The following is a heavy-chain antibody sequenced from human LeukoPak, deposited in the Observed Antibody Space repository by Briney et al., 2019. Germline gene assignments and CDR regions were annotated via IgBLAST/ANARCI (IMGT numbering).Heavy chain of an antibody. D-gene: IGHD2-2*01. V-gene: IGHV4-34*01. J-gene: IGHJ3*01. CDR3: ARLDISSTSALV. CDR1: GGSFSGYY. CDR2: INHSGST. Sequence: SETLSLTCAVYGGSFSGYYWSWIRQPPGKGLEWIGEINHSGSTYYNPSLKSRVTISADTSKNQFSLKLSSVTAADTAVYYCARLDISSTSALVWGQGTMVTVSS.